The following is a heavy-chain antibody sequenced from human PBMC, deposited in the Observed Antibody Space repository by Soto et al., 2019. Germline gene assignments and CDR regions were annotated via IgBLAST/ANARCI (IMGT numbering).Heavy chain of an antibody. D-gene: IGHD3-22*01. CDR3: ARDRDDSSGYVDY. J-gene: IGHJ4*02. CDR1: GFTFSSYA. CDR2: ISYDGSNK. V-gene: IGHV3-30-3*01. Sequence: QVQLVESGGGVVQPGRSLRLSCAASGFTFSSYAMHWVRQAPGKGLEWVAVISYDGSNKYYADSVKGRFTISRDNSKNPLYLQMNSLRAEDPAVYYCARDRDDSSGYVDYWGQGTLVTVSS.